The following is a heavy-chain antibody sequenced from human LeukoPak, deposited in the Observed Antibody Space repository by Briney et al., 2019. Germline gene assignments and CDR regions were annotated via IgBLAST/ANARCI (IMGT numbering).Heavy chain of an antibody. Sequence: PGGSLRLSCAASGFTVSSTYMSWVRQAPGKGLEWVSVIYSGGSAYYADSVKGRFTISRDNSKNTLFLQMNSLRAEDTAVYYCARVDSSSWYNLAYWGQGTLVTVSS. CDR1: GFTVSSTY. V-gene: IGHV3-66*01. CDR2: IYSGGSA. J-gene: IGHJ4*02. CDR3: ARVDSSSWYNLAY. D-gene: IGHD6-13*01.